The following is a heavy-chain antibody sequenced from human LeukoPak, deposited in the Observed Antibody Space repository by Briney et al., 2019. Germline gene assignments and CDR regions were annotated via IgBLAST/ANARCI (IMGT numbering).Heavy chain of an antibody. V-gene: IGHV3-48*04. CDR1: GFIFNNYG. D-gene: IGHD3-22*01. CDR2: ISDTGSTI. CDR3: ARDLRNYDSSGYRDAFDI. J-gene: IGHJ3*02. Sequence: RPGGSLRLSCAASGFIFNNYGMHWVRQAPGKGLEWVSYISDTGSTIYYADSVEGRFTISRDNAKNSLYLQMNSLRAEDTAVYYCARDLRNYDSSGYRDAFDIWGQGTMVTVSS.